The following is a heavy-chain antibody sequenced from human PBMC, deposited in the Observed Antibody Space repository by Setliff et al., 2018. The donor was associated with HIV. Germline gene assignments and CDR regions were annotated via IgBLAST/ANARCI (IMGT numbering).Heavy chain of an antibody. D-gene: IGHD3-10*01. CDR1: GGSFSDYF. Sequence: SETLSLTCAVYGGSFSDYFWNWIRQPPGKGLEWIGAINHYGGTNYNPSLKSRVTMSVDTSKNQFSLRLSSVTAADTAVYYCAREYYYGSGSSFDPWGQGTLVTVSS. J-gene: IGHJ5*02. CDR2: INHYGGT. CDR3: AREYYYGSGSSFDP. V-gene: IGHV4-34*01.